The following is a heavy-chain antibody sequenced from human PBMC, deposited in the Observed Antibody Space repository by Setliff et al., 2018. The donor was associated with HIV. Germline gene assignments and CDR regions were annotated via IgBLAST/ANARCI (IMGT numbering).Heavy chain of an antibody. CDR1: GFTVSSNY. V-gene: IGHV3-66*01. CDR3: ARDPGQYNGMDV. CDR2: IHSGGST. Sequence: GSLRLSCAASGFTVSSNYMSWVRQAPGRGLEWVSVIHSGGSTYYADSVKGRFIISRDNSKNTLYLQMNSLRAEDTAVYYCARDPGQYNGMDVWGQGTTVTVSS. D-gene: IGHD6-6*01. J-gene: IGHJ6*02.